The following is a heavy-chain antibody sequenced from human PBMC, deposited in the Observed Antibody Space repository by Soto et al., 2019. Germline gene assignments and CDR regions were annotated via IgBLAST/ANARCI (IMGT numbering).Heavy chain of an antibody. CDR3: ARCILDSSGWFRCDY. V-gene: IGHV6-1*01. D-gene: IGHD6-19*01. Sequence: PSPTLSLPCAISGDSVSSNSAAWNWIRQSPSRGLEWLGRTYYRSKWYNDYAVSVKSRITINPDTSKNQFSLQLNSVTPEDTAVYYCARCILDSSGWFRCDYWGQGTLVTVSS. CDR1: GDSVSSNSAA. J-gene: IGHJ4*02. CDR2: TYYRSKWYN.